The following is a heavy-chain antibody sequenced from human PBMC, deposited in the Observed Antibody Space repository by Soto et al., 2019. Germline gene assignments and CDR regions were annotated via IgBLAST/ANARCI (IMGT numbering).Heavy chain of an antibody. CDR1: AFTPYDYY. CDR2: ISSGGNSI. CDR3: ARRAADGRSFDY. V-gene: IGHV3-11*01. J-gene: IGHJ4*02. D-gene: IGHD6-13*01. Sequence: SLRFPCAPSAFTPYDYYITWIRQAPGKGLGWVSYISSGGNSIYYADSVRGRFTVSRDNAKNSLFLQMNSLRAEDAAVYYCARRAADGRSFDYWGLGTQVTVSS.